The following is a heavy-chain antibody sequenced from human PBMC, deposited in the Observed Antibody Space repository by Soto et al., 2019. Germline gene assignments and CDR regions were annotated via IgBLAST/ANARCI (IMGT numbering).Heavy chain of an antibody. V-gene: IGHV4-59*01. CDR1: GDSMSPFY. J-gene: IGHJ4*02. CDR2: IYHIGTT. CDR3: ARFRRNYFDA. Sequence: SETLSLTCTVSGDSMSPFYWSWIRQPPGKGLEWIGYIYHIGTTTYNPSLKSRVTISLDSSKNQFSLKLSSVTAADTAVYYCARFRRNYFDAWGQGTLVTVSS. D-gene: IGHD3-10*01.